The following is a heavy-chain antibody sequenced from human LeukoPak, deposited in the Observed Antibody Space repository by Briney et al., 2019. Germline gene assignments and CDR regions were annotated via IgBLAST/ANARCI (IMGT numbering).Heavy chain of an antibody. CDR1: GYSFTSYW. V-gene: IGHV5-51*01. J-gene: IGHJ4*02. Sequence: GESLKISCKGSGYSFTSYWIGWVRQMPGKGLEWMGIIYPGDSDTRYSPSFQGQDTISADKSISTAYLQWSSLKASDTAMYYCARHGAIVGSTFDYWGQGTLVTVSS. CDR2: IYPGDSDT. D-gene: IGHD1-26*01. CDR3: ARHGAIVGSTFDY.